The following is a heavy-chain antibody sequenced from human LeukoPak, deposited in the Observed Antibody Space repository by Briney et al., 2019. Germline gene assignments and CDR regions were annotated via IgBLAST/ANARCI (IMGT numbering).Heavy chain of an antibody. CDR1: GVPISNYY. CDR2: VYYSGST. J-gene: IGHJ5*02. Sequence: SETLSLTCTVSGVPISNYYWHWIRQSPGKGLKWIGYVYYSGSTDYNPSLKSRVSISVDTSKNQFFLELSSVTAADTAIYYCARGGVVGTMLRGINWFDPWGQGSLVAVSS. V-gene: IGHV4-59*01. D-gene: IGHD3-10*01. CDR3: ARGGVVGTMLRGINWFDP.